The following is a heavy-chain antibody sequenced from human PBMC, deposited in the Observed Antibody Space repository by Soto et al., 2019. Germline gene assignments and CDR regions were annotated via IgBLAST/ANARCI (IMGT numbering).Heavy chain of an antibody. CDR1: GGSISSGGYS. Sequence: QLQLQESGSGLVKPSQTLSLTCAVSGGSISSGGYSWSWIRQPPGKGLERIGYIYHSGSTYYNPSLKSRVAISVDRSKNQCSLKLSSVTAADTAVYYCARARLPNWFDPWGQGTLVTVSS. V-gene: IGHV4-30-2*01. CDR3: ARARLPNWFDP. D-gene: IGHD3-16*01. J-gene: IGHJ5*02. CDR2: IYHSGST.